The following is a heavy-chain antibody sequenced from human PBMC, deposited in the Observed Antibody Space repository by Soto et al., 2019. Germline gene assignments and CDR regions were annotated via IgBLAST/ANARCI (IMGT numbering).Heavy chain of an antibody. CDR2: INPSGGST. CDR3: ARDPGSYCSGGSCYWNAGAFDI. Sequence: QVQLVQSGAEVKKPGASVKVSCKASGYTFTSYYMHWVRQAPGQGLEWMGIINPSGGSTSYAQKFQGRVTMTRDTSTSTVYMELSSLISEDTAVYYCARDPGSYCSGGSCYWNAGAFDIWGQGTMVTVSS. CDR1: GYTFTSYY. J-gene: IGHJ3*02. D-gene: IGHD2-15*01. V-gene: IGHV1-46*01.